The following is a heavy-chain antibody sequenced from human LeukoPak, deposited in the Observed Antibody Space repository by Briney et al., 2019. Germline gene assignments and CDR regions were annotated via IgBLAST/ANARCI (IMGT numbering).Heavy chain of an antibody. CDR1: GYTFTSYD. D-gene: IGHD3-22*01. Sequence: ASVKVSCKASGYTFTSYDINCVRQATRQGLEWMGWMNPNSGNTGYAQKFQGRVTMTRNTSISTAYMELSSLRSEDTAVYYCARAYYYDSSGRGVYYFDYWGQGTLVTVSS. V-gene: IGHV1-8*01. CDR3: ARAYYYDSSGRGVYYFDY. CDR2: MNPNSGNT. J-gene: IGHJ4*02.